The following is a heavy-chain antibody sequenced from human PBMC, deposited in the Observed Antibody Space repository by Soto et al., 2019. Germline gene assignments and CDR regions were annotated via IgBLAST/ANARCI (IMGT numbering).Heavy chain of an antibody. V-gene: IGHV4-34*01. J-gene: IGHJ6*02. CDR1: GGSFSGYY. D-gene: IGHD4-4*01. Sequence: SETLSLTCAVYGGSFSGYYWSWIRQPPGKGLEWIGEINHSGSTNYNPSLKSRVTISVDTSKNQFSLKLSSVTAADTAVYYCARGLIFLMTTVRSSGTCMDVWGQGTTVKGSS. CDR2: INHSGST. CDR3: ARGLIFLMTTVRSSGTCMDV.